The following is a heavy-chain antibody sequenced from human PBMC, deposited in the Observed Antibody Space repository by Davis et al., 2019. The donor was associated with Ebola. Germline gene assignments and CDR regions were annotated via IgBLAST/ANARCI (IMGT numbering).Heavy chain of an antibody. V-gene: IGHV1-8*01. CDR1: GYTFASYD. J-gene: IGHJ5*02. CDR3: ARGVNWNYVSVWFDP. CDR2: MNPNSGNT. Sequence: ASVKVSCKASGYTFASYDINWVRQATGQGLEWMGWMNPNSGNTGYAQKFQGRVTMTRNTSISTAYMELSSLRSEDTAVYYCARGVNWNYVSVWFDPWGQGTLVTVSS. D-gene: IGHD1-7*01.